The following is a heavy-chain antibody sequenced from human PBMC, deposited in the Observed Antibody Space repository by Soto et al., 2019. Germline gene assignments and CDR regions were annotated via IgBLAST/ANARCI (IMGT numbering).Heavy chain of an antibody. V-gene: IGHV3-30*03. CDR2: ISYDGSNK. Sequence: QVQLVESGGGVVQPGRSLRLSCAASGFTFSTYGMHWVRQAPGKGLEWVAVISYDGSNKYYADSVKGRFTISRDNSKNTLYLQMHSLTAEDTAVYYCARPYYHGSGSYYNPYYYYGMDVWGQGTTVTVSS. CDR3: ARPYYHGSGSYYNPYYYYGMDV. J-gene: IGHJ6*02. D-gene: IGHD3-10*01. CDR1: GFTFSTYG.